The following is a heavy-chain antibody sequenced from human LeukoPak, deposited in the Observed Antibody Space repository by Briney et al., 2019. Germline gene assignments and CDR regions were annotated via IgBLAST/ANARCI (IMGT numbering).Heavy chain of an antibody. CDR2: IKYDGPNK. CDR3: AKDYYGSGSYQYYFDY. Sequence: GRSLRPACAASGSIFSGSGMHSVRQAPGKRLEWVALIKYDGPNKYYTASVKGRFTISRDKSKNTLYLQMNSLRAEDTAVYYCAKDYYGSGSYQYYFDYWGQGTLVTVSS. V-gene: IGHV3-30*02. CDR1: GSIFSGSG. J-gene: IGHJ4*02. D-gene: IGHD3-10*01.